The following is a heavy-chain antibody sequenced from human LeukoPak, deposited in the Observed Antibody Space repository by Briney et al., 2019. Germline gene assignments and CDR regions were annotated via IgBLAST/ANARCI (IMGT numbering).Heavy chain of an antibody. CDR2: FYYSEST. Sequence: SETLSLTCTISGGSTSSYYWGWIRQPPGKGLEWIGSFYYSESTYYNPSLKSRVTISVDTSKNQFSLNLTSVTAADTAVYYCARRYNYGYFDYWGQGTLVIVSS. CDR3: ARRYNYGYFDY. D-gene: IGHD5-18*01. CDR1: GGSTSSYY. V-gene: IGHV4-39*01. J-gene: IGHJ4*02.